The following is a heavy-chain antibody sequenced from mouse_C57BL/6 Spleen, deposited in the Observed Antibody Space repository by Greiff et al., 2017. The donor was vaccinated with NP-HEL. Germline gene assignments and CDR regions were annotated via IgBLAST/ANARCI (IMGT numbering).Heavy chain of an antibody. CDR3: ARRQATGYYFDY. Sequence: QVQLQPPGAELVMPGASVKLSCKASGYTFTSYWMHWVKQRPGQGLEWIGEIDPSDSYTNYNQKFKGKSTLTVDKSSSTAYMQLSSLTSEDSAVYYCARRQATGYYFDYWGQGTTLTVSS. CDR1: GYTFTSYW. J-gene: IGHJ2*01. D-gene: IGHD3-2*02. V-gene: IGHV1-69*01. CDR2: IDPSDSYT.